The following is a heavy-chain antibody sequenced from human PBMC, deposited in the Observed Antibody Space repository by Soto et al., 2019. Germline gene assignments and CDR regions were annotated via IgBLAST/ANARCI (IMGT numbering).Heavy chain of an antibody. CDR3: AKRTDGEAKNADYFAY. Sequence: EVQLLESGGGLVQPGGSLRLSCAVSGFTFSSYAMSWVRQAPGKGLEWVSVISDSGSTIYYADSVKGRFSISRDNFKSTLYLKINSLRAEDTAVYYSAKRTDGEAKNADYFAYWGQGTLVTVSS. J-gene: IGHJ4*02. CDR2: ISDSGSTI. D-gene: IGHD4-17*01. CDR1: GFTFSSYA. V-gene: IGHV3-23*01.